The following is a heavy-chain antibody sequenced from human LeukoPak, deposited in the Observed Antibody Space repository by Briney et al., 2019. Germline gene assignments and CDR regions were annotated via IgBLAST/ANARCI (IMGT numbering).Heavy chain of an antibody. Sequence: SETLSLTCTVSGGSISSSSYYWGWIRQPPGKGLEWIGSIYYSGSTYYNPSLKSRVTISVDTSKNQFSLKLSSVTAADTAVYYCARADFWCSSTSCFRPFAPRDYWGQGTLVTVSS. D-gene: IGHD2-2*01. CDR3: ARADFWCSSTSCFRPFAPRDY. CDR2: IYYSGST. J-gene: IGHJ4*02. CDR1: GGSISSSSYY. V-gene: IGHV4-39*07.